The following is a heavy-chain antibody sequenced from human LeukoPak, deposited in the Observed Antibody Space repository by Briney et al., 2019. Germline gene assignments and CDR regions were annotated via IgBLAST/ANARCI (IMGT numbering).Heavy chain of an antibody. CDR1: GYTFTSYG. CDR3: ARELDPIEWELRDY. Sequence: ASVKVSCKASGYTFTSYGISWVRQAPGQGLEWMGWISAYNGNTNYAQKLQGRVTMTTDTSTNTAYMELRSLRSDDTAVYYCARELDPIEWELRDYWGQGTLVTVSS. J-gene: IGHJ4*02. CDR2: ISAYNGNT. D-gene: IGHD1-26*01. V-gene: IGHV1-18*01.